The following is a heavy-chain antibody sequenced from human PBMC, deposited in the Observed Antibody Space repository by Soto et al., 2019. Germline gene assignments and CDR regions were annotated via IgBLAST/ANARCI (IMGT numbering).Heavy chain of an antibody. CDR2: ISRSGDTI. D-gene: IGHD3-16*01. CDR1: GFTFGDYY. CDR3: AREISPPRFNVYNSAVDV. Sequence: GGSLRLSCEASGFTFGDYYMNWIRQAPGKGLEWVAFISRSGDTIYYAESVRGRFAISRGDAKMSLYLQMNTLRVDDTAIYYCAREISPPRFNVYNSAVDVWGPGTTVTVSS. J-gene: IGHJ6*02. V-gene: IGHV3-11*01.